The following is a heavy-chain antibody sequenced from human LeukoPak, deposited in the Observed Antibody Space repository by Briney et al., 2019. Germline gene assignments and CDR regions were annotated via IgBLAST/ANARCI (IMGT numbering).Heavy chain of an antibody. J-gene: IGHJ4*02. CDR2: ISRSGSTI. Sequence: GGSLTLLCTVSRFIFCSYEVNWVRQAPGKGLEWVSYISRSGSTIYYADSVKGRFTISRDNAKNSLYLQMNSLRAEDTAVYYCARPVGPNYFDHWGQGALVTVSS. CDR1: RFIFCSYE. CDR3: ARPVGPNYFDH. V-gene: IGHV3-48*03.